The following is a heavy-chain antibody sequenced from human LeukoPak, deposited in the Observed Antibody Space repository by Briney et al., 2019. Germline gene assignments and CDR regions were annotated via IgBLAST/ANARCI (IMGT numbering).Heavy chain of an antibody. Sequence: GASVKVSCKASGGTFSSYAISWVRQAPGQGLEWMGGIIPIFGTANYAQKFQGRVTITADKSTSTAYMELSSLKSDDTAVYYCARVAMSGIGSDDFWGQGTLVTASS. CDR3: ARVAMSGIGSDDF. V-gene: IGHV1-69*06. J-gene: IGHJ4*02. D-gene: IGHD1-26*01. CDR2: IIPIFGTA. CDR1: GGTFSSYA.